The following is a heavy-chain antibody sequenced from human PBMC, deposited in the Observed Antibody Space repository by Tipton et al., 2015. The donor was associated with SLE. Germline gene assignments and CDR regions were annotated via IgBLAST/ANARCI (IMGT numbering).Heavy chain of an antibody. Sequence: TLSLTCTVSGGSISSYYWSWIRQPPGKGLEWIGYIYYSGSTYYNPSLKSRVTISVDTSKNQFSLKLSSLTAADTAVYYCARLYSSGWFFDYWGQGTLVTVSS. V-gene: IGHV4-59*08. CDR1: GGSISSYY. J-gene: IGHJ4*02. D-gene: IGHD6-13*01. CDR3: ARLYSSGWFFDY. CDR2: IYYSGST.